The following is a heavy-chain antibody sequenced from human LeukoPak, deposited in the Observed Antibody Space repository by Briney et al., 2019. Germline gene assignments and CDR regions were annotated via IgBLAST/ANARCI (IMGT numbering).Heavy chain of an antibody. CDR3: ARGYYYDSSGYYQLDY. CDR1: GYTFTGYY. V-gene: IGHV1-2*04. CDR2: INLNNDDT. J-gene: IGHJ4*02. D-gene: IGHD3-22*01. Sequence: GASVKVSCKSSGYTFTGYYMHWVRQAPGQGLEWMGWINLNNDDTNYAQKFQGWVTMTRDTSISTAYMELSRLRSDDTAVYYCARGYYYDSSGYYQLDYWGREPWSPSPQ.